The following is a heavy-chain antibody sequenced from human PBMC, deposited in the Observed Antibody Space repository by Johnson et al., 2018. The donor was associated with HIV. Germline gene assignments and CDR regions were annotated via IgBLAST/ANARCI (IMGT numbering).Heavy chain of an antibody. CDR1: GFTFSSYA. J-gene: IGHJ3*01. CDR2: ISYDGSNK. Sequence: HVQLVESGGGVVQPGRSLRLSCAASGFTFSSYAMHWVRQAPGKGLEWVAVISYDGSNKYYADSVKGRFTISRDNAKKSLHLQMNSLRAEDTAVYYCARESRYSYGFGDDAFDVWGQGTMVTVSS. V-gene: IGHV3-30*04. D-gene: IGHD5-18*01. CDR3: ARESRYSYGFGDDAFDV.